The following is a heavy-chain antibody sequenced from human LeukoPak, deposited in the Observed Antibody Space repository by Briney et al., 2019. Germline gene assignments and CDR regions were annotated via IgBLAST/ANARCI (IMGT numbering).Heavy chain of an antibody. V-gene: IGHV4-34*01. D-gene: IGHD2-15*01. Sequence: SETLSLTCAVYGGSFSGYYWSWIRQPSGKGLEWIGEINHSGSTNYNPSLKSRVTISVDTSKNQFSLKLSSVTAADTAVYYCARARCSGGSCYTRLFDCWGQGTLVTVSS. J-gene: IGHJ4*02. CDR3: ARARCSGGSCYTRLFDC. CDR2: INHSGST. CDR1: GGSFSGYY.